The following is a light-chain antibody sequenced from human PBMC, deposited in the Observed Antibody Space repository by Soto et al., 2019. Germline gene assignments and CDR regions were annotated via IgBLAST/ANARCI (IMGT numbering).Light chain of an antibody. CDR3: SSYTIRSTL. V-gene: IGLV2-14*01. Sequence: QSALTQPASVSGSPGQSITISCTGTSSDVGGYNYVSWYQQHPGKAPKLMIYEVSNRPSGVSNRFSGSKSGNTASLTISWLQAEDEADYYCSSYTIRSTLFGGGTKVTVL. CDR2: EVS. CDR1: SSDVGGYNY. J-gene: IGLJ2*01.